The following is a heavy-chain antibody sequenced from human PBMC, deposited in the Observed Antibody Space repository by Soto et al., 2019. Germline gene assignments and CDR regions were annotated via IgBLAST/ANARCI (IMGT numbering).Heavy chain of an antibody. CDR1: GGSISSGGYY. CDR2: IYYSGST. CDR3: VRVAVQMTTVAFAWFDP. J-gene: IGHJ5*02. Sequence: QVQLQESGPGLVKPSQTLSLTCTVSGGSISSGGYYWSWIRQHPGKGLEWIGYIYYSGSTYYNPSLKSRVTISVDTSKNQFSLKLSSVTAADTALYYCVRVAVQMTTVAFAWFDPWGQGTQVTVSS. D-gene: IGHD4-17*01. V-gene: IGHV4-31*03.